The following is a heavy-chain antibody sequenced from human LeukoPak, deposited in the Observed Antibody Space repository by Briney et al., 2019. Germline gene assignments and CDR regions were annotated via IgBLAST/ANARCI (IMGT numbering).Heavy chain of an antibody. CDR1: GYTFTSYY. CDR3: ARAGGSGYYIDY. Sequence: ASVKVSCKASGYTFTSYYMHWVRQAPGQGLEWMGIINPSGGSTSYAQKFQGRVTMTRDTPTGTVYMELSSLRSEDTAVYYCARAGGSGYYIDYWGQGTLVTVSS. D-gene: IGHD3-3*01. V-gene: IGHV1-46*01. CDR2: INPSGGST. J-gene: IGHJ4*02.